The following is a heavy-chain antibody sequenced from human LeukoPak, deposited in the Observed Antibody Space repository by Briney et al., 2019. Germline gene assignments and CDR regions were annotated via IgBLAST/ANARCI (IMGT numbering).Heavy chain of an antibody. D-gene: IGHD4/OR15-4a*01. CDR2: IYSHNT. CDR1: GFTVSSNS. CDR3: ARRAGAYSHPYDY. J-gene: IGHJ4*02. V-gene: IGHV3-53*01. Sequence: GGSLSLSCTVSGFTVSSNSTSWVRHAPAKGVWWVLFIYSHNTHSSESVKGRFTISRDNSKNTLYLQMNSLRAEDTAVYYCARRAGAYSHPYDYWGQGTLVTVSS.